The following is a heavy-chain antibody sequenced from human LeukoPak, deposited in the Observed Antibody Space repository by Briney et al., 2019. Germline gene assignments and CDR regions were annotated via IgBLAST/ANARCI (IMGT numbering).Heavy chain of an antibody. CDR2: IKQDGSEK. CDR1: GFTFNTYT. D-gene: IGHD5-18*01. Sequence: GGSLRLSCAASGFTFNTYTMNWVRQAPGKGLEWVANIKQDGSEKYYVDSVKGRFTISRDNAKNSLYLQMNSLRAEDTAVYYCARIGSYGYYYYYYYYMDVWGKGTTVTISS. V-gene: IGHV3-7*01. J-gene: IGHJ6*03. CDR3: ARIGSYGYYYYYYYYMDV.